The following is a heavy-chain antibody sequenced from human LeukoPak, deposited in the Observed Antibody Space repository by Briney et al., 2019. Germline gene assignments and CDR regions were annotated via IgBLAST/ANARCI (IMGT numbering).Heavy chain of an antibody. D-gene: IGHD4-11*01. CDR3: ARAPPTVTTSGGYMDV. CDR1: GYSISSGYY. V-gene: IGHV4-38-2*02. Sequence: SETLSLTCTVSGYSISSGYYWGWIRQPPGKGLEWIGSIYHSGSTYCNPSLKSRVTISVDTSKNQFSLKLSSVTAADTAVYYCARAPPTVTTSGGYMDVWGKGTTVTVSS. J-gene: IGHJ6*03. CDR2: IYHSGST.